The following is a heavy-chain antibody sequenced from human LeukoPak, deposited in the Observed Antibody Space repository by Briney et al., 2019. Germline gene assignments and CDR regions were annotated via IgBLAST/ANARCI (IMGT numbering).Heavy chain of an antibody. J-gene: IGHJ3*02. CDR1: GGSISTYY. D-gene: IGHD5-12*01. Sequence: SETLSLTCAVSGGSISTYYWSWIRQSPGKGLEWIGYIYYSGRTNYKPSLKSRVSISVDTAKNQFSLKLSSVTAADTAVYYCARQRGSYGGYDHDAFNIWGQGTMVTVSS. CDR3: ARQRGSYGGYDHDAFNI. CDR2: IYYSGRT. V-gene: IGHV4-59*08.